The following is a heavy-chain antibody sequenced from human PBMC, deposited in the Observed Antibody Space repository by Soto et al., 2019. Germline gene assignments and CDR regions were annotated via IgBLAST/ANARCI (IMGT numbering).Heavy chain of an antibody. J-gene: IGHJ4*02. CDR2: IDWDGDK. V-gene: IGHV2-70*01. CDR3: ARRAAYSSSYFFDY. D-gene: IGHD6-6*01. CDR1: GFSLSTSGMC. Sequence: ASGPTLVNPTQTLTLTCTFSGFSLSTSGMCVGWIRQPPGKALEWLALIDWDGDKYYNTSLKTRLTISKDTAKSQVVLTMANMDPVDTATYYCARRAAYSSSYFFDYWGQGTLVTVSS.